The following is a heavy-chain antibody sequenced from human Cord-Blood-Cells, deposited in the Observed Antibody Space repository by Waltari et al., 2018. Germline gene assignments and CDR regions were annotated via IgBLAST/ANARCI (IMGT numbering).Heavy chain of an antibody. CDR3: ARGITVYDAFDI. J-gene: IGHJ3*02. CDR1: GFTFSSYA. V-gene: IGHV3-30-3*01. CDR2: ISYDGSNK. Sequence: QVQLVESGGGVVQPGRSLRLSCAASGFTFSSYAMHWVRQAPGKGLEGVAVISYDGSNKYYADSGKGRFTISRDNSKNTLYLQMNSLRAEDTAVYYCARGITVYDAFDIWGQGTMVTVSS. D-gene: IGHD4-4*01.